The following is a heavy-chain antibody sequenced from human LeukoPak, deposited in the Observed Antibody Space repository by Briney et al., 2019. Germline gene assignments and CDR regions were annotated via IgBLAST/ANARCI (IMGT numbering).Heavy chain of an antibody. CDR2: IYYSGST. CDR1: GGSIGSYY. J-gene: IGHJ4*02. CDR3: ARVGVDYSGNVLKYFFDY. V-gene: IGHV4-59*01. D-gene: IGHD4-23*01. Sequence: SETLSLTCTVSGGSIGSYYWSWIRQPPGKGLEWIGYIYYSGSTNYNPSLKSRVTISVDTSKNQFSLKLSSVTAADTAVYYCARVGVDYSGNVLKYFFDYWGQGTLVTVSS.